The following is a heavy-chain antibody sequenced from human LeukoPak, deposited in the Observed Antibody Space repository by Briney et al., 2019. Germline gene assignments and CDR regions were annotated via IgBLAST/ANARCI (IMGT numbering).Heavy chain of an antibody. J-gene: IGHJ6*02. V-gene: IGHV1-18*01. CDR2: ISAYNGNT. Sequence: ASEKVSCKASGYTFTSYGISWVRQAPGQGLEWMGWISAYNGNTNYAQKLQGRVTMTTDTSTSTAYMELRSLRSDDTAVYYCARDPPRIVVVVAATNYYGMDVWGQGTTVTVSS. CDR1: GYTFTSYG. CDR3: ARDPPRIVVVVAATNYYGMDV. D-gene: IGHD2-15*01.